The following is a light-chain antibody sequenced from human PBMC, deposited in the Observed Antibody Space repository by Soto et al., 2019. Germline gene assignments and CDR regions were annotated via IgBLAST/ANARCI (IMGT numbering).Light chain of an antibody. CDR1: SSDVGGSNF. CDR2: DVN. Sequence: QSVLTQPRSVSGSPGQSVTISCTGTSSDVGGSNFVSWFQHHPGKAPKLIIYDVNKRPSGVPDRLSGSKSGNTASLSISGLQAEDEADYYCCSYAGSYTWVFGGGTKVTVL. V-gene: IGLV2-11*01. J-gene: IGLJ3*02. CDR3: CSYAGSYTWV.